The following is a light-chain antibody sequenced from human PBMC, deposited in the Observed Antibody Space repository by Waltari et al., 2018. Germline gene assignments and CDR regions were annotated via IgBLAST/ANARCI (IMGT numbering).Light chain of an antibody. V-gene: IGKV3-15*01. CDR3: QQYNYWRT. J-gene: IGKJ1*01. CDR1: ESVGSA. CDR2: GAS. Sequence: EIVMTQSPDALSVSPGESATLSCTASESVGSALAWYQQRPGQPPRLLIYGASTRSTGIPARFSGSGSGTEFTLTISSLQSEDFAVYYCQQYNYWRTFGQGTKVEIK.